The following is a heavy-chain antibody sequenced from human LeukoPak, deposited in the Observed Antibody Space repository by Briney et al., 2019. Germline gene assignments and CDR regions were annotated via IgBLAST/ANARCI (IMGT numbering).Heavy chain of an antibody. CDR1: GYTLTELS. V-gene: IGHV1-24*01. J-gene: IGHJ4*02. D-gene: IGHD3-22*01. Sequence: ASVEVSCKVSGYTLTELSMHWVRQAPGKGLEWMGGFDPEDGETIYAQKFQGRVTMTEDTSTDTAYMELSSLRSEDTAVYYCATDPLHYYDSSGYLTSLDYWGQGTLVTVSS. CDR2: FDPEDGET. CDR3: ATDPLHYYDSSGYLTSLDY.